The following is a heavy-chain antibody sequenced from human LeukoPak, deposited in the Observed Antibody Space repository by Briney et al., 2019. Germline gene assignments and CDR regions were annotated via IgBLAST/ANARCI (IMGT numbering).Heavy chain of an antibody. D-gene: IGHD6-19*01. J-gene: IGHJ4*02. CDR3: ARWIHSRGSLWD. CDR1: GDSVSNNSAA. V-gene: IGHV6-1*01. Sequence: SQTLSLTFAISGDSVSNNSAAWNWLRQSPSRGLEWLGRTYYRSKWYNDYAVSVKSRITINPDTSKNQFSLQLNSVTPEDTAVYYCARWIHSRGSLWDWGQGTLVTVSS. CDR2: TYYRSKWYN.